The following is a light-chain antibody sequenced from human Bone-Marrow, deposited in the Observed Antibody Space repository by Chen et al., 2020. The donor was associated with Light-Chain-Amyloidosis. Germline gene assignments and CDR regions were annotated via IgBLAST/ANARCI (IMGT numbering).Light chain of an antibody. CDR3: QSADSSGTYEVI. J-gene: IGLJ2*01. Sequence: SYELTPPPSVSVSPGQTARITCSGDDLPTKYAYWYQQKPGTAPVLVIHRDAERPSGISERFSRASAGTTATLTISGGQSEDEADDHCQSADSSGTYEVIFGGGTKLTV. CDR2: RDA. V-gene: IGLV3-25*03. CDR1: DLPTKY.